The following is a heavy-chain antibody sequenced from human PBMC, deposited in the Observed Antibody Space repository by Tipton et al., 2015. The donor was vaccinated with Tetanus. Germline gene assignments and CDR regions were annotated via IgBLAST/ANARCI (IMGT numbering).Heavy chain of an antibody. J-gene: IGHJ6*02. CDR3: ARDRGDYIYYGMDV. Sequence: QLVQSGAEVKKPGASVKVSCKASGYDFTDYYVHWVRQAPGQGLEWMGWINPISGASISAQKFQGRVTMTRDTSISTAYMELRSLRFDDTAVYYCARDRGDYIYYGMDVWGPGTTVTVS. CDR1: GYDFTDYY. D-gene: IGHD3-22*01. V-gene: IGHV1-2*02. CDR2: INPISGAS.